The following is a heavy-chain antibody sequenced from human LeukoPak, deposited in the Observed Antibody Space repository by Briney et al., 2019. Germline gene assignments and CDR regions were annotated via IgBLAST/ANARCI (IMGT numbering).Heavy chain of an antibody. CDR2: ISAYNGNT. CDR1: GYNFSSYG. CDR3: ARILKYYYYMDV. J-gene: IGHJ6*03. V-gene: IGHV1-18*01. D-gene: IGHD3-3*01. Sequence: ASVKVSCKASGYNFSSYGISWVRQAPGQGLEWMGWISAYNGNTNYAQKLQGRVTMTTDTSTSTAYMELRSLRSDDTAVYYCARILKYYYYMDVWGKGTTVTVSS.